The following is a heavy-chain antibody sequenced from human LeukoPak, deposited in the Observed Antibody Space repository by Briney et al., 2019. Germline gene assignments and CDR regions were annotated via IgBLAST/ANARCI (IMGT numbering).Heavy chain of an antibody. CDR2: LSYDGSNK. V-gene: IGHV3-30*18. J-gene: IGHJ4*02. Sequence: PGRSLRLSCAASGFTFVSLEWHGAGRPPARGLGGGAVLSYDGSNKNYADSVKGRFTISRDNSKNTLYLQMNSLRAEDTAVFYCAKDGIYHGSGSYYDYWGQGTLVTVSS. D-gene: IGHD3-10*01. CDR1: GFTFVSL. CDR3: AKDGIYHGSGSYYDY.